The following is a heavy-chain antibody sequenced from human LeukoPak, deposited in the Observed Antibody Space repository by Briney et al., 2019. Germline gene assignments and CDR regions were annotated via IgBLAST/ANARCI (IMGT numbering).Heavy chain of an antibody. V-gene: IGHV1-69*04. D-gene: IGHD5-12*01. CDR1: GGTFSSYA. CDR2: IIPILGIA. Sequence: ASVKVSCKASGGTFSSYAITWVRQAPGQGLEWMGMIIPILGIANYAQKFQGRVTIIADKSTSTAYMELSSLRSEDTAVYYCARDLYSGHEGNAFDIWGQGTMVTVSA. CDR3: ARDLYSGHEGNAFDI. J-gene: IGHJ3*02.